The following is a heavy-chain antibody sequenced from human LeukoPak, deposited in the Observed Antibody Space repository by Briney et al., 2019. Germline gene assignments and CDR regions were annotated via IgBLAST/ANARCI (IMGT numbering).Heavy chain of an antibody. CDR3: ARHGYTASHFFLDY. J-gene: IGHJ4*02. D-gene: IGHD5-18*01. Sequence: SETLSLTCSVSSGSINSYYWGWVRQPAGRGLEWIGRIYTTGRADYDPSLQSRVAMSIDTSHKQFSLNLKSVTAADTATYYCARHGYTASHFFLDYWSQGAPVTVSS. CDR1: SGSINSYY. V-gene: IGHV4-4*07. CDR2: IYTTGRA.